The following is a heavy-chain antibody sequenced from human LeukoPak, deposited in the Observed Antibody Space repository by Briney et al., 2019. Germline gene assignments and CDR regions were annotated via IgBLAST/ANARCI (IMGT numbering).Heavy chain of an antibody. CDR2: ISGYNGNT. CDR1: GYTFTNYG. D-gene: IGHD6-6*01. V-gene: IGHV1-18*01. J-gene: IGHJ4*02. CDR3: ARVFHSSSLFDY. Sequence: ASVKVSCKASGYTFTNYGISWVRQAPGQGLEWMGWISGYNGNTKYAEKLQGRVTMTTDTSTSTAYMELRSLRSDDTAVYYCARVFHSSSLFDYWGQGTLVTVSS.